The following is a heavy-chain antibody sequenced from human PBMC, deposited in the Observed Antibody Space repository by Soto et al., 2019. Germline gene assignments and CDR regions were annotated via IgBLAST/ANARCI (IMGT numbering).Heavy chain of an antibody. CDR3: AREPYSSSSYYYYGMDV. V-gene: IGHV1-46*01. J-gene: IGHJ6*02. CDR2: ISPSGGST. D-gene: IGHD6-6*01. CDR1: GYTFTSYY. Sequence: ASVKVSCKASGYTFTSYYMHWVRQAPGQGLEWMGIISPSGGSTSYAQKFQGRVTMTRDTSTSTVYMELSSLRSEDTAVYYCAREPYSSSSYYYYGMDVWGQGTTVTVSS.